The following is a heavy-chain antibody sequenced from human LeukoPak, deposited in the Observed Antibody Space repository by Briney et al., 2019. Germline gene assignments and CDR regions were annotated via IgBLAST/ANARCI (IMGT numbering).Heavy chain of an antibody. CDR1: GFTFSNFV. CDR3: AKGDTVFRGGPGY. Sequence: PGGSLRLSCTASGFTFSNFVMHCVRHSPGEGLQWVSTISASGVDTIYAASVKGRFITSRDDSQNTLYLQQNSLRAEDTAFYYCAKGDTVFRGGPGYWGQGTLVTVSS. V-gene: IGHV3-23*01. CDR2: ISASGVDT. J-gene: IGHJ4*02. D-gene: IGHD3-10*01.